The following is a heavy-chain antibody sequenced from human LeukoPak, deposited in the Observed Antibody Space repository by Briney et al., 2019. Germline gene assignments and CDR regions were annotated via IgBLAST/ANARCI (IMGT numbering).Heavy chain of an antibody. D-gene: IGHD5-12*01. CDR2: IYYSGST. CDR1: GGSISSSSYY. J-gene: IGHJ4*02. V-gene: IGHV4-39*07. Sequence: SETLSLTCTVSGGSISSSSYYWGWIRQPPGKGLEWIGSIYYSGSTYYNPSLKSRVTISVDTSKNQFSLKLSSVTAADTAVYYCGRYSGYGLNFDYWGQGTLVTVSS. CDR3: GRYSGYGLNFDY.